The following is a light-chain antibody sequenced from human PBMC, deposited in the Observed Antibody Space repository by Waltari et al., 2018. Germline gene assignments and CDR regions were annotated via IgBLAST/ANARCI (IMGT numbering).Light chain of an antibody. V-gene: IGLV8-61*01. J-gene: IGLJ3*02. Sequence: YHQPPGHPPSTLVYKVIRRSSGVPERVSGSILGKAAALAITGAEAEDESDYYCSRYMGSGVWVCGGGTKLTVL. CDR2: KVI. CDR3: SRYMGSGVWV.